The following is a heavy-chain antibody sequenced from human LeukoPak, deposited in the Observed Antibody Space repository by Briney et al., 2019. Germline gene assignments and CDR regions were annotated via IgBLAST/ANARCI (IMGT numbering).Heavy chain of an antibody. Sequence: GESLQISCKGSGYSFTNYWIGWVRQLPGKGLEWMGIIYPGDSDTRYSPSFQGQVTISADKSISTAYLQWSSLKASDTAMYYCARPVVPAAMGLYDAFDIWGQGTMVTVSS. D-gene: IGHD2-2*01. J-gene: IGHJ3*02. CDR2: IYPGDSDT. CDR3: ARPVVPAAMGLYDAFDI. V-gene: IGHV5-51*01. CDR1: GYSFTNYW.